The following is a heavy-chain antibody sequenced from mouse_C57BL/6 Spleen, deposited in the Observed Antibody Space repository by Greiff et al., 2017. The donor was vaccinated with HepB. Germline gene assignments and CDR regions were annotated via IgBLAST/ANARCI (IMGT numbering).Heavy chain of an antibody. J-gene: IGHJ4*01. CDR1: GYAFSSYW. Sequence: VQLQQSGAELVKPGASVKISCKASGYAFSSYWMNWVKQRPGKGLEWIGQIYPGDGDTNYNGKFKGKATLTADKSSSTAYMQLSSLTSEDSAVYFCARSRDYYAMDYWGQGTSVTVSS. CDR2: IYPGDGDT. CDR3: ARSRDYYAMDY. V-gene: IGHV1-80*01.